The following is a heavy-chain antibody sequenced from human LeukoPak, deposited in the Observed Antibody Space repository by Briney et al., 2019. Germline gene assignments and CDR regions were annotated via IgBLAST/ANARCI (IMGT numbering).Heavy chain of an antibody. CDR1: GFSVSSNY. J-gene: IGHJ4*02. CDR2: IYSGGTT. V-gene: IGHV3-66*01. CDR3: ARERSDSNGYYEFDY. Sequence: GGSLRLSCAVSGFSVSSNYISWVRQAPGKGLEWASVIYSGGTTYYADSVKGRFTISRDNSKNTLYLQMNSLRAEDTAVYYCARERSDSNGYYEFDYWGQGTLVTVSS. D-gene: IGHD3-22*01.